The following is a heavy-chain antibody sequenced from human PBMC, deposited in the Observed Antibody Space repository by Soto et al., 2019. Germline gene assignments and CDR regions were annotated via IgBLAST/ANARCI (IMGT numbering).Heavy chain of an antibody. CDR2: INHSGST. Sequence: PSGTLSLTCAVYGGSFSGYYWSWIRQPPGKGLEWIGEINHSGSTNYNPSLKSRVTISVDTSKNQFSLKLSSVTAADTAVYYCARGFRFCSGGSCYSGWFDPWGQGTLVTVSS. CDR3: ARGFRFCSGGSCYSGWFDP. V-gene: IGHV4-34*01. D-gene: IGHD2-15*01. CDR1: GGSFSGYY. J-gene: IGHJ5*02.